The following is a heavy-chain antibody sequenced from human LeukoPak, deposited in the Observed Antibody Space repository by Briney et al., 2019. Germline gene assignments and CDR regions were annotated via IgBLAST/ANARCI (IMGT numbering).Heavy chain of an antibody. CDR1: VGTFSSYA. Sequence: GASVSVSCKASVGTFSSYAISWVRQAPGQGLEWMGRIIPILGITNYAQKFQGRVTITADKSTSTVYMELSSLGSEDTAMYYCARARRSDSSWYDYWGQGTLVTVSS. D-gene: IGHD6-13*01. V-gene: IGHV1-69*04. CDR2: IIPILGIT. J-gene: IGHJ4*02. CDR3: ARARRSDSSWYDY.